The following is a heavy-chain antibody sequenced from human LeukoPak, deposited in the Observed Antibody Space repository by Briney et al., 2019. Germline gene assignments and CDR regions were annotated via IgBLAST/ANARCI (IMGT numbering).Heavy chain of an antibody. CDR3: ARYCSSTSCYEHAFDT. Sequence: PSETLSLTCTVSGGSVSSGSYYWSWIRQPPWKGLEWIGYIDYSGSTNYNPSLKSRVTISVDTSKNQFSLKLRSVTAADTAVYYCARYCSSTSCYEHAFDTWGQGTMVTVSS. J-gene: IGHJ3*02. V-gene: IGHV4-61*01. CDR1: GGSVSSGSYY. D-gene: IGHD2-2*01. CDR2: IDYSGST.